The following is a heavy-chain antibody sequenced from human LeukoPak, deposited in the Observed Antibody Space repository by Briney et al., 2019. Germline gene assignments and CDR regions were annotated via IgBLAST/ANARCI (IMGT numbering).Heavy chain of an antibody. V-gene: IGHV3-7*04. CDR2: IKQDGSEK. D-gene: IGHD3-22*01. CDR3: ARVLHKRNYDSSDYYGY. CDR1: GFTFSNYW. Sequence: GGSLRLSCVASGFTFSNYWMSWVRQAPGKGLEWVANIKQDGSEKYYVDSVKGRFTISRDNAKNSLYLQMNSLRAEDTAVYYCARVLHKRNYDSSDYYGYWGQGTLVTVSS. J-gene: IGHJ4*02.